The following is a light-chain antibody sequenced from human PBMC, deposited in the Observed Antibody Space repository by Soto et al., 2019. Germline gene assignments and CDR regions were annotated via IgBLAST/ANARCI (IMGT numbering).Light chain of an antibody. J-gene: IGKJ3*01. Sequence: DIQMTQSPSSLSASVGDRVTITCRASQGIRSDLGWFQQKEGKAPKRLIFGASTLEGGVPSRFSGSGSGTEFTLTISILQPEDLATYYCLQHNTYPFTFGPGTKVDIK. CDR2: GAS. CDR1: QGIRSD. CDR3: LQHNTYPFT. V-gene: IGKV1-17*01.